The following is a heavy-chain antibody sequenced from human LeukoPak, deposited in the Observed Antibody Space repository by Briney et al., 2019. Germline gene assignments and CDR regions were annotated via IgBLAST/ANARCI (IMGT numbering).Heavy chain of an antibody. V-gene: IGHV3-9*01. Sequence: GRSLRLSCAASGFTFDDYAMHWVRQAPGKGLEWVSGISWNRGSIGYADSVKGRFTISRDNAKNSLYLQMNSLRAEDTAVYYCATGGRIVGAYFGYWGQGTLVTVSS. D-gene: IGHD1-26*01. CDR2: ISWNRGSI. CDR3: ATGGRIVGAYFGY. CDR1: GFTFDDYA. J-gene: IGHJ4*02.